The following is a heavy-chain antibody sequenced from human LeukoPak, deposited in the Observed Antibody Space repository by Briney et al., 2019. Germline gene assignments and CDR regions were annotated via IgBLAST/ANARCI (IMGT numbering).Heavy chain of an antibody. Sequence: ASVNVSCKASGYTFTGYYMHWVRQAPGQGLEWMGRINPNSGGTNYAQKFQGRVTMTRDTSISTAYMELRSLRSDDTAVYYCAREACSGGSCYLTFDYWGQGTLVTVSS. D-gene: IGHD2-15*01. CDR1: GYTFTGYY. CDR2: INPNSGGT. V-gene: IGHV1-2*06. J-gene: IGHJ4*02. CDR3: AREACSGGSCYLTFDY.